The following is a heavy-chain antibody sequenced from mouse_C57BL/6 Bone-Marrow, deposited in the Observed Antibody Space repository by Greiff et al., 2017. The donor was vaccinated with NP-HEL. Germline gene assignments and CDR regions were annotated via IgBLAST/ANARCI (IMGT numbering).Heavy chain of an antibody. CDR1: GFTFSSYG. Sequence: EVQLVESGGDLVKPGGSLKLSCAASGFTFSSYGMSWVRQTPDKRLEWVATISSGGSYTYYPDSVKGRFTFTSDNAKNTLYLQMSSLKSEDTAMYYCARQTTVGAECYAMDYWGQGTSVTVSS. J-gene: IGHJ4*01. CDR2: ISSGGSYT. V-gene: IGHV5-6*01. CDR3: ARQTTVGAECYAMDY. D-gene: IGHD1-1*01.